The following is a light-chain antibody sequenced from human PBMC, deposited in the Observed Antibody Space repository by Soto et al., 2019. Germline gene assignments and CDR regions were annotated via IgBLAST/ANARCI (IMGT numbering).Light chain of an antibody. V-gene: IGKV1-39*01. Sequence: DLQMTQSPSSLSASVGDRVTITCRASQSISTYLNWYQQKPGKAPELLIYAASSLQSGVPSRFSGSGSGTDFTLTINSLQPEDFASYYCQQSYRTPWTFGQGTKVDIK. CDR1: QSISTY. J-gene: IGKJ1*01. CDR3: QQSYRTPWT. CDR2: AAS.